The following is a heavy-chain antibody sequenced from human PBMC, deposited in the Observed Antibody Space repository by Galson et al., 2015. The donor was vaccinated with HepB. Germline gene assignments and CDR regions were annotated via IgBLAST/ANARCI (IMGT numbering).Heavy chain of an antibody. CDR1: GFTFSDYY. CDR2: ISSSTIYT. D-gene: IGHD4-17*01. CDR3: ARVADSDYGDHSHFDS. V-gene: IGHV3-11*06. J-gene: IGHJ4*02. Sequence: LRLSCAASGFTFSDYYMSWIRLAPGKGLEWLSYISSSTIYTNYADSVKGRFTISRDNVKNSMYLQMNRLRAEDTAVYYCARVADSDYGDHSHFDSWGQGTLVTVSS.